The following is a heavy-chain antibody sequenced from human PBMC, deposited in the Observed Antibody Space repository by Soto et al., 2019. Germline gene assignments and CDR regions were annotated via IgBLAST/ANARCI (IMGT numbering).Heavy chain of an antibody. CDR1: GGSFSGYY. D-gene: IGHD6-13*01. CDR2: INHSGST. CDR3: ASLRYSSRAGGFLRYYYGMDV. J-gene: IGHJ6*02. V-gene: IGHV4-34*01. Sequence: SETLSLTCAVYGGSFSGYYWSWIRQPPGKGLEWIGEINHSGSTNYNPSLKSRVTISVDTSKNQFSLKLSSVTAADTAVYYCASLRYSSRAGGFLRYYYGMDVWGQGTTITVSS.